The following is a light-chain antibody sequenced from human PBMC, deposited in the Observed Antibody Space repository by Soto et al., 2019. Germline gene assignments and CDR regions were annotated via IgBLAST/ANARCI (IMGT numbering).Light chain of an antibody. J-gene: IGKJ1*01. CDR3: QQHYSYPWT. Sequence: DIQMTQSPSSLSASVGDRVTITCRARQNINSYLNWYQQKPGKAPKPLIYAASTLQSGVPSTFSGSGSGTDFTLTISCLQSEDFATYYCQQHYSYPWTFGQGTKVDIK. CDR2: AAS. V-gene: IGKV1-39*01. CDR1: QNINSY.